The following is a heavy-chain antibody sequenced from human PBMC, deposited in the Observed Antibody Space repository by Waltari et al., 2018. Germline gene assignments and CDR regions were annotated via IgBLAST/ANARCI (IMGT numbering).Heavy chain of an antibody. J-gene: IGHJ4*02. D-gene: IGHD5-12*01. CDR1: GFIFAEYA. V-gene: IGHV3-9*01. CDR2: IGHNSRKR. Sequence: EVHLVESGGGLVQPGMSLRLSCAASGFIFAEYALQWVRQAPGKGLEWVSGIGHNSRKRDYADSVTGRFTISRDNAKNSVYLQMNSLKTEDTAFYYCAKDRGEEDGGYDLDHWGQGTLVIVSS. CDR3: AKDRGEEDGGYDLDH.